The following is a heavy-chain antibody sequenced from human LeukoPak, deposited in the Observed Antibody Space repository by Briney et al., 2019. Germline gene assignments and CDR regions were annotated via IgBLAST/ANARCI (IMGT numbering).Heavy chain of an antibody. V-gene: IGHV3-21*01. D-gene: IGHD6-19*01. Sequence: TGGSLRLSCAASGFTLSSYSMNWVRQAPGKGLEWVSSISSTSSYIYYADSVRSRFTISRDNAKNSLYLQMNSLRAEDTAVYYCTREVAVAFDSWGQGTLVTVSS. J-gene: IGHJ4*02. CDR3: TREVAVAFDS. CDR2: ISSTSSYI. CDR1: GFTLSSYS.